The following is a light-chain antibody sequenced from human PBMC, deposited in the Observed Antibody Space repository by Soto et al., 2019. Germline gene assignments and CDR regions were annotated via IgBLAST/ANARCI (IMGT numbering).Light chain of an antibody. J-gene: IGLJ3*02. Sequence: QSVLTQPASVSGSPGQSITISCTGTSNDVGDYNYVSWYQQHPGKAPKLMIFEVSNRPSGVSYRFSGSKSGNTASLTISGLQAEDEADYYCSSYTTSSTWVFGGGTKLTVL. CDR3: SSYTTSSTWV. CDR2: EVS. CDR1: SNDVGDYNY. V-gene: IGLV2-14*03.